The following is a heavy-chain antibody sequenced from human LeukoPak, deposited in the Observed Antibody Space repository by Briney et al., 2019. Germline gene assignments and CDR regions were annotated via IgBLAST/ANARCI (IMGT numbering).Heavy chain of an antibody. D-gene: IGHD2-15*01. CDR3: ARSEVVVEGYFDY. CDR1: GYTFTGYY. J-gene: IGHJ4*02. V-gene: IGHV1-2*02. CDR2: INPNSGGT. Sequence: GASVKVSCKASGYTFTGYYMHWVRQAPGQGLEWMGWINPNSGGTNYAQKFQGRVTMTRDTSTSTAYMQLSRLRSDDTAVYYCARSEVVVEGYFDYWGQGTLVTVSS.